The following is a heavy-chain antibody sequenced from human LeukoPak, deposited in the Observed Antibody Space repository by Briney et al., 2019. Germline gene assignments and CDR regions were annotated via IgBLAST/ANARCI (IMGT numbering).Heavy chain of an antibody. J-gene: IGHJ4*02. D-gene: IGHD5-18*01. CDR1: GFTFSSYA. V-gene: IGHV3-30*04. CDR2: ISYDGSNK. Sequence: PGRSLRLSCAASGFTFSSYAMHWVRQAPGKGLEWVAVISYDGSNKYSADSVKGRFTISRDNSKNTLYLQMNSLRAEDTAVYYCARSRYSYGPSDFDYWGQGTLVTVSS. CDR3: ARSRYSYGPSDFDY.